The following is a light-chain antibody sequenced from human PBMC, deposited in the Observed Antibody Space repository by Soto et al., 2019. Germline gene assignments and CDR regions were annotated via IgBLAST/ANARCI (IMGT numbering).Light chain of an antibody. J-gene: IGKJ1*01. CDR1: QAIRND. Sequence: DIQMTQSPSSLSASVGDRVTITCRASQAIRNDLGWYQQKPAKAPKRLIYAASSLQSGVPSRFSGSGSGTEFTLTISSLQPEDSATYSCLQHNTYPRTFGQGTKVEIK. V-gene: IGKV1-17*01. CDR3: LQHNTYPRT. CDR2: AAS.